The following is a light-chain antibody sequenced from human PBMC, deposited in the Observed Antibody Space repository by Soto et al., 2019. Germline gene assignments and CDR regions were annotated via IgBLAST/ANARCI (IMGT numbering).Light chain of an antibody. Sequence: QSVLTQPASVSASPRQSITISCTGTSSDIGAYNSVSWYQQHPGKAPQLMIYDVSYRPSGISSRFSGSKSGNTASLTISGLQADDDADYYCASYTNAMIRVFGGGTKLTVL. CDR1: SSDIGAYNS. V-gene: IGLV2-14*01. CDR2: DVS. CDR3: ASYTNAMIRV. J-gene: IGLJ2*01.